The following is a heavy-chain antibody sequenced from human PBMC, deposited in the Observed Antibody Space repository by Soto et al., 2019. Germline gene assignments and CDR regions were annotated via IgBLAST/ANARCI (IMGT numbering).Heavy chain of an antibody. D-gene: IGHD1-26*01. CDR3: AHSALQTGDFDY. CDR2: IYWDDDK. CDR1: GFSLSTSGVS. J-gene: IGHJ4*02. V-gene: IGHV2-5*02. Sequence: QITLKESGPTLVKPTQTLTLTCTFSGFSLSTSGVSVGWIRQPPGKALEWLALIYWDDDKRYSPSLKSRLTSXKXXTKNQVVLTRTNMDPVDTATYYCAHSALQTGDFDYWGQGTLVTVSS.